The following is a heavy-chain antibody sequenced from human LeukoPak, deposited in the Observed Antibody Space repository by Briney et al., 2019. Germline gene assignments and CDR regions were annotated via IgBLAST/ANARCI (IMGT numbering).Heavy chain of an antibody. J-gene: IGHJ6*02. V-gene: IGHV4-4*02. CDR2: IYHSGST. CDR1: GGSISSSNW. Sequence: SGTLSLTCAVSGGSISSSNWWSWVRQPPGKGLEWIGEIYHSGSTNYNPSLKSRVTISVDKSKNQFSLKLSSVTAADTAVYYCASAGGDYYRKGMDVWGQGTTVTISS. CDR3: ASAGGDYYRKGMDV. D-gene: IGHD4-17*01.